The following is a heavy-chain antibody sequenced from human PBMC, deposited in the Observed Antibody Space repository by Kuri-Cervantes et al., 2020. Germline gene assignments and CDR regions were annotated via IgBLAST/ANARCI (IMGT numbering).Heavy chain of an antibody. CDR1: GFTFSSYA. CDR3: ARDSLPDTAYYYYGMDV. D-gene: IGHD5-18*01. Sequence: LSLTCAASGFTFSSYAMHWVRQAPGKGLGWVAVISYDGSNKYYADSVKGRFTISRDNSKNTLYLQMNSLRDEDTAVYYCARDSLPDTAYYYYGMDVWGQGTTVTVSS. J-gene: IGHJ6*02. CDR2: ISYDGSNK. V-gene: IGHV3-30-3*01.